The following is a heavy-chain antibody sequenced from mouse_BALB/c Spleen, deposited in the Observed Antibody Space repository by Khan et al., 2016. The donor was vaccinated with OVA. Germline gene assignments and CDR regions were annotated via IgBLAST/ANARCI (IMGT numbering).Heavy chain of an antibody. D-gene: IGHD3-2*02. CDR2: IYPGSGYT. Sequence: QVQLQQSGPELVKPGASVKMSCKASGYTFTDFLISWVKQRKGQGLEWIGEIYPGSGYTYYNEKFKGKATLTSDKSSNTAYMQLSNLTSEDSADYFCARAGYGGFAFWGQGTLVTGSA. CDR1: GYTFTDFL. J-gene: IGHJ3*01. CDR3: ARAGYGGFAF. V-gene: IGHV1-81*01.